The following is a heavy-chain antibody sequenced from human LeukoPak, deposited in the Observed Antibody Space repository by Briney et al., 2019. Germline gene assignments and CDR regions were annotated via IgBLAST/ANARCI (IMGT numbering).Heavy chain of an antibody. J-gene: IGHJ4*02. V-gene: IGHV1-8*01. CDR1: GYTFTSYD. CDR2: MNPNSGNT. D-gene: IGHD3-3*01. CDR3: ARAPKYYDFWSAYSPPFDY. Sequence: ASVKVSCKASGYTFTSYDINWVRQATGQGLEWMGWMNPNSGNTGYARKFQGRVTMTRNTSISTAYMELSSLRSEDTAVYYCARAPKYYDFWSAYSPPFDYWGQGTLVTVSS.